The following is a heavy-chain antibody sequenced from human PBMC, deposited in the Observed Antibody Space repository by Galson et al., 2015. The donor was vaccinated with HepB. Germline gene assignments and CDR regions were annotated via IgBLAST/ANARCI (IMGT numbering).Heavy chain of an antibody. V-gene: IGHV3-73*01. J-gene: IGHJ5*02. CDR3: TRLGDLSGDSRA. CDR2: IGSKANNYAT. Sequence: SLRLSCAASGFTFSGSAMQWVRQTSGTGLERVGRIGSKANNYATAYAASVKGRFTIYRDDSKNTAFLQMNSLKIEGTAVYYCTRLGDLSGDSRAWGQGTLVTVSS. CDR1: GFTFSGSA. D-gene: IGHD6-25*01.